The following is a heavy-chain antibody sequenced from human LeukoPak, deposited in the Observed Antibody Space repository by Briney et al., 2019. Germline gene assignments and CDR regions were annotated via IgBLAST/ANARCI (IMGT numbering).Heavy chain of an antibody. V-gene: IGHV4-61*02. CDR2: IYTSGNT. CDR1: GGSISSSGDY. CDR3: ARVSGIAAAGTLVGFDY. D-gene: IGHD6-13*01. Sequence: PSETLSLTCTVSGGSISSSGDYWSWIRQPAGKGLEWIGRIYTSGNTNYNPSLKSRLTISLDTSKNQFSLKLNSVTAADTAVYYCARVSGIAAAGTLVGFDYWGQGTLVTVSS. J-gene: IGHJ4*02.